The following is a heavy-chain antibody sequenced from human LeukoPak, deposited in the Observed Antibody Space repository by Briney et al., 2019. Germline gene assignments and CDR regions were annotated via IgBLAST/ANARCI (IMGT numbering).Heavy chain of an antibody. V-gene: IGHV3-23*01. J-gene: IGHJ3*02. CDR3: AKASQSQQLVLGAFDI. Sequence: PGGSLRLSCAASGFTFSSYAMSWVRQAPGKGLEWVSTISSSGGGTYYADSVKGRFTISRDNSKNTLYLQMNSLRAEDTAVYYCAKASQSQQLVLGAFDIWGQGTMVTVSS. D-gene: IGHD6-13*01. CDR1: GFTFSSYA. CDR2: ISSSGGGT.